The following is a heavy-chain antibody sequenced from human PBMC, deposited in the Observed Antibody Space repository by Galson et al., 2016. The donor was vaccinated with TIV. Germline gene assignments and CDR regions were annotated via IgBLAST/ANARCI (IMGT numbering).Heavy chain of an antibody. J-gene: IGHJ2*01. CDR3: ARGLIERFSLKDFFYQTSWYCDL. V-gene: IGHV4-59*01. CDR2: FYYSGNT. D-gene: IGHD2-2*01. CDR1: GGAISDYY. Sequence: SETLSLTCSVSGGAISDYYWTWMRQPPGKGLEWLGSFYYSGNTNYNPSFKSRVTISVYTSKNQFSLRLNSVTAADTAVYYCARGLIERFSLKDFFYQTSWYCDLWGRGALVTVSS.